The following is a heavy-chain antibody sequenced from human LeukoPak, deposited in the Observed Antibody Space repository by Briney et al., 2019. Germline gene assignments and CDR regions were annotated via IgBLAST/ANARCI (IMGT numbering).Heavy chain of an antibody. CDR2: IYPGDSDT. Sequence: GESLKISCKGSGYSFTSYWIGWVRQMPGKGLEWMGIIYPGDSDTKYSPSFQGQVTISADKSITTAYLQWSSLKASDTAMYYCARRSSSWDRYDNWGQGTLDTVSS. CDR3: ARRSSSWDRYDN. V-gene: IGHV5-51*01. D-gene: IGHD6-13*01. CDR1: GYSFTSYW. J-gene: IGHJ4*02.